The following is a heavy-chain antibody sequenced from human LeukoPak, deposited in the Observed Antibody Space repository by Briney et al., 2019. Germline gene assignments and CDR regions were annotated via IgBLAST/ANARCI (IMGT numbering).Heavy chain of an antibody. V-gene: IGHV3-23*01. CDR2: ISGSGGST. CDR3: AKVKSNYDILTGYYLQDYYYGMDV. CDR1: GFTFSSYA. D-gene: IGHD3-9*01. Sequence: GGSPRLSCAASGFTFSSYAMSWVRQAPGKGLEWVSAISGSGGSTYYADSVKGRFTISRDNSKNTLYLQMNSLRAEDTAVYYCAKVKSNYDILTGYYLQDYYYGMDVWGQGTTVTVSS. J-gene: IGHJ6*02.